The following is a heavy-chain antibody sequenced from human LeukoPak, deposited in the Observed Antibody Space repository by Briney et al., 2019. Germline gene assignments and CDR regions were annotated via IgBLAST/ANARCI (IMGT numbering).Heavy chain of an antibody. CDR2: IPIFGTA. D-gene: IGHD3-10*01. CDR3: ARDPVTMVRGSYYMDV. V-gene: IGHV1-69*01. Sequence: IPIFGTANYAQKFQGRVTITADESTSTAYMELSSLRSEDTAVYYCARDPVTMVRGSYYMDVWGKGTTVTVSS. J-gene: IGHJ6*03.